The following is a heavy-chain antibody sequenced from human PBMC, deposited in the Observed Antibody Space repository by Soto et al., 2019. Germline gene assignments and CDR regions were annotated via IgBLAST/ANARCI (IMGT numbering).Heavy chain of an antibody. J-gene: IGHJ2*01. Sequence: EVQLLESGGDSVQPGGSVRLSCAGSGFTFINYAMNWVRQAPGKGLEWVPTISGGGDATFFADSVRGRFTFSRDNSKNTVTLQMNSLGVDDTAVYYCARKVVGSTSRPDYWYFDLWGRGTLVTVSS. D-gene: IGHD2-21*01. CDR1: GFTFINYA. CDR2: ISGGGDAT. V-gene: IGHV3-23*01. CDR3: ARKVVGSTSRPDYWYFDL.